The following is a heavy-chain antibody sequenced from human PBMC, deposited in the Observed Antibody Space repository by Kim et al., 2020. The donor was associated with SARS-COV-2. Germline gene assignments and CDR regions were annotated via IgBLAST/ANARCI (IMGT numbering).Heavy chain of an antibody. V-gene: IGHV4-34*01. CDR2: INHSGST. D-gene: IGHD2-21*01. CDR3: ARGSVWLEVDYYYYYGMDV. CDR1: GGSFSGYY. J-gene: IGHJ6*02. Sequence: SETLSLTCAVYGGSFSGYYWSWIRQPPGKGLEWIGEINHSGSTNYNPSLKSRVTISVDTSKNQFSLKLSSVTAADTAVYYYARGSVWLEVDYYYYYGMDVWGQGTTVTVSS.